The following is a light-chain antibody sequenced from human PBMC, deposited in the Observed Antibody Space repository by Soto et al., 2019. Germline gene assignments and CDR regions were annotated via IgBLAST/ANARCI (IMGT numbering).Light chain of an antibody. CDR2: GAS. V-gene: IGKV3-15*01. J-gene: IGKJ1*01. Sequence: ETVMTQSPATLPVSPGERATLSCRASQSVRSNLAWYQQKPGQAPRLLIYGASTRATGVPARFSGSGSGTEFTLTIKSLQSEDFALYYCQEYDNWPLWTFGQGTKVDIK. CDR3: QEYDNWPLWT. CDR1: QSVRSN.